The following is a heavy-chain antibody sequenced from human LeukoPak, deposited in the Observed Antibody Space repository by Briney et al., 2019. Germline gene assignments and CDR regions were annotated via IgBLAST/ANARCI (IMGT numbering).Heavy chain of an antibody. CDR2: ISGSGGST. J-gene: IGHJ6*03. CDR1: GFTFSSYA. V-gene: IGHV3-23*01. D-gene: IGHD6-13*01. Sequence: GGSLRLSCAASGFTFSSYAMSWVRQAPGKGLEWVSAISGSGGSTYYADSVKGRFTISRDNAKNSLYLQMNSLRAEDTAVYYCAREYSSSWYYYYYYMDVWGKGTTVTISS. CDR3: AREYSSSWYYYYYYMDV.